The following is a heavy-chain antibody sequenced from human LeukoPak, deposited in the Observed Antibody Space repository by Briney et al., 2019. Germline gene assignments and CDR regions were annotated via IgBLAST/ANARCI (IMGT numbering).Heavy chain of an antibody. J-gene: IGHJ4*02. CDR3: ANARGGIAGAGTDY. D-gene: IGHD6-19*01. V-gene: IGHV3-30*02. CDR2: IRYDGSNK. CDR1: GFTFSSYG. Sequence: PGGSLRLSCAASGFTFSSYGMHWVRQAPGKGLEWVAFIRYDGSNKYYADSVKGRFTISRDNSKKTLYLQMNSLRAEDTAVYYCANARGGIAGAGTDYWGQGTLFTVSS.